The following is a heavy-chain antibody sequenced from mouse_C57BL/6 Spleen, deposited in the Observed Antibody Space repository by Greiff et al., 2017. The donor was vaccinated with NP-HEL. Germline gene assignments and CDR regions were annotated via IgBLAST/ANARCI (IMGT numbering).Heavy chain of an antibody. Sequence: QVQLQQPGAELVRPGASVTLSCKASGYTFTDYEMHWVKQTPVHGLEWIGAIDPETGGTAYNQKFKGKAILTADKSSSTAYMGLRSLTSEDSAVYYCLYYDGSRFAYWGQGTTVTVSA. J-gene: IGHJ3*01. CDR1: GYTFTDYE. V-gene: IGHV1-15*01. D-gene: IGHD1-1*01. CDR2: IDPETGGT. CDR3: LYYDGSRFAY.